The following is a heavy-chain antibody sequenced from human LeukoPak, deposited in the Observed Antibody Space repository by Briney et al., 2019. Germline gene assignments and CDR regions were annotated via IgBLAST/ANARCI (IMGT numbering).Heavy chain of an antibody. J-gene: IGHJ4*02. Sequence: GESLKISCKLSGYPFTTYWIGWVRQMPGKGLEWMGVIYPTDSDARYSPSFQGQVTISADKSISTAYLQWSSLKASDTAMYYCASSGSSSSPHFDYWGQGTLVTVSS. CDR3: ASSGSSSSPHFDY. CDR2: IYPTDSDA. V-gene: IGHV5-51*01. D-gene: IGHD6-6*01. CDR1: GYPFTTYW.